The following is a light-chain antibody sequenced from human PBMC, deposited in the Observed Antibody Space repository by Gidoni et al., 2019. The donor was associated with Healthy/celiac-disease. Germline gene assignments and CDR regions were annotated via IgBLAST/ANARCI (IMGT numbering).Light chain of an antibody. CDR1: QDISNY. CDR3: QRYDNLPQLT. V-gene: IGKV1-33*01. CDR2: DAS. J-gene: IGKJ4*01. Sequence: DIQMTQSPSSLSASVGDRVTITCQESQDISNYLNWYQQKPGKAPKLLIYDASNLETGVPSRFSGSGSGTDFTFTISSLQPEDIATYYCQRYDNLPQLTFGGGTKVEIK.